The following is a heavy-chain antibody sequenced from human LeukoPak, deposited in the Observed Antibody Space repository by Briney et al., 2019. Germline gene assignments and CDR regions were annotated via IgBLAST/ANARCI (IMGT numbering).Heavy chain of an antibody. Sequence: PGGSLRLSCAASGSTVSSTYMSWVRQAPGKGLEWVSVIYSGGYTYYADSVKGRFTISRDNSKNTLYLQMNSLRAEDTAVYYCAREVVVTYYMDVWGKGTTVTVSS. J-gene: IGHJ6*03. CDR2: IYSGGYT. CDR1: GSTVSSTY. CDR3: AREVVVTYYMDV. V-gene: IGHV3-66*02. D-gene: IGHD2-21*02.